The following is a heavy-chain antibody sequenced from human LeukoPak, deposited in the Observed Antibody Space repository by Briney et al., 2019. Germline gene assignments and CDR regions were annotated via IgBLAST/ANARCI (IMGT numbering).Heavy chain of an antibody. CDR1: VDSFSDHY. V-gene: IGHV4-34*01. CDR2: IHRSGST. J-gene: IGHJ4*02. D-gene: IGHD2-2*01. CDR3: ARSPATSWSNFDY. Sequence: SETLSLTCAVYVDSFSDHYWTWIRQPPGKGLEWIGEIHRSGSTYYTLSLKSRVTISVDKSKNKFYLQMTSVAAADTAVYCCARSPATSWSNFDYWGEGTLVTVSS.